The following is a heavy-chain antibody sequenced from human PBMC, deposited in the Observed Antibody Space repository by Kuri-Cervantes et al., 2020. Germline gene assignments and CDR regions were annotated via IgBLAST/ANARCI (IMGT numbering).Heavy chain of an antibody. V-gene: IGHV3-11*04. J-gene: IGHJ4*02. CDR1: GGSISSYC. Sequence: LSLTCTVSGGSISSYCWSWIRQPPGKGLEWVSHISVSGSTIHYADSVKGRFTISRDNAKNSLYLQMNSLRAEDTAVYYCARDPVGATTGAPLYWGQGTLVTVSS. D-gene: IGHD1-26*01. CDR2: ISVSGSTI. CDR3: ARDPVGATTGAPLY.